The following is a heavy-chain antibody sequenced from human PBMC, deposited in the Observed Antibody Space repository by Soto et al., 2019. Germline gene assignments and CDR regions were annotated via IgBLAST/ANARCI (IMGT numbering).Heavy chain of an antibody. CDR2: ISSSSSYT. D-gene: IGHD4-17*01. V-gene: IGHV3-11*06. CDR3: ARDRKDYGDYYDY. J-gene: IGHJ4*02. CDR1: GFTFSDYY. Sequence: VGSLRLSCAASGFTFSDYYMSWIRQAPGKGLEWVSYISSSSSYTNYADSVKGRFTISRDNAKNSLYLQMNSLRAEDTAVYYCARDRKDYGDYYDYWGQGTLVTVSS.